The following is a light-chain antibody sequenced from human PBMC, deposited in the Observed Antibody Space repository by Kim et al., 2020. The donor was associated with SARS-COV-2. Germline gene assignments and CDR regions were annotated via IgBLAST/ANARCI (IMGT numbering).Light chain of an antibody. CDR1: RRVGTC. Sequence: ASVGDRVTISWRASRRVGTCLIWYQQSPGKVPKLLIHDASHLQGGVPSRFSGSGSGTDFTLTINNLQPEDSAVYYCQQANTLPPTFGGGTKVEIK. V-gene: IGKV1-12*01. J-gene: IGKJ4*01. CDR3: QQANTLPPT. CDR2: DAS.